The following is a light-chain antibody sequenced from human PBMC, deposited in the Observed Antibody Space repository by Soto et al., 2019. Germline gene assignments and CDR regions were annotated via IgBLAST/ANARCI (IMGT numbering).Light chain of an antibody. CDR1: QSVTIS. CDR3: QQYNKWPLT. CDR2: GAS. V-gene: IGKV3-15*01. J-gene: IGKJ4*01. Sequence: EIVMTQSPATLSVSPGERATLSCRASQSVTISLAWYQQKPGQAPTLLIYGASTRATGTPVRFSGSGSGTEFTLTISSLQSEDFAVYYCQQYNKWPLTFGGGTKVDIK.